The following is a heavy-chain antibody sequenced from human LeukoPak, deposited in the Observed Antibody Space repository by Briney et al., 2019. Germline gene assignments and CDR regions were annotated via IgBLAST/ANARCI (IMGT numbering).Heavy chain of an antibody. Sequence: SETLSLTCIVSGGSISTTTYYWGWIRQPSGKGLEWIGSIYYSGSTYYNPSLKSRVTISVDTSKNQFSLKLNSMTAADTAVYYCARGSVVTYNDAFDIWGPGTMVTVSS. CDR3: ARGSVVTYNDAFDI. V-gene: IGHV4-39*07. CDR1: GGSISTTTYY. J-gene: IGHJ3*02. D-gene: IGHD4-23*01. CDR2: IYYSGST.